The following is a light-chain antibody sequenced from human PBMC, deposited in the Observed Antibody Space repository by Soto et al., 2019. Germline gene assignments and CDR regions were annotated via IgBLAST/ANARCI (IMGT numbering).Light chain of an antibody. CDR1: QSVNTN. CDR3: QQYNSWPVT. J-gene: IGKJ4*01. CDR2: GAF. V-gene: IGKV3-15*01. Sequence: VLTQSPATLSVSPGERVTLSCRASQSVNTNLAWYQQKPGQAPRLLIYGAFTRATDIPARFSGSGSGTEFTLTVSSLQSEDFAVYSCQQYNSWPVTFGGGTKVDIK.